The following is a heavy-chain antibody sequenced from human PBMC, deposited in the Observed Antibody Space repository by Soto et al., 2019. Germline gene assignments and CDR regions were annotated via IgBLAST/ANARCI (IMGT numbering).Heavy chain of an antibody. D-gene: IGHD3-9*01. CDR3: AIVLVDVGAFDI. Sequence: PSETLSLTCTVSGGSISSGGYYWSWIRQHPGKGLEWIGYIYYSGSTYYNPSLKSRVTISVDTSKNQFSLKLSSVTAADTAVYYCAIVLVDVGAFDIWGQGTMVTVSS. CDR2: IYYSGST. CDR1: GGSISSGGYY. J-gene: IGHJ3*02. V-gene: IGHV4-31*03.